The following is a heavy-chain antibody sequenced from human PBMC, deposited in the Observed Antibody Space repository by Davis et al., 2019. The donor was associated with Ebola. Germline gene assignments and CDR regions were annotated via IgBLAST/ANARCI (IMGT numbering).Heavy chain of an antibody. J-gene: IGHJ4*02. V-gene: IGHV3-11*04. Sequence: GESLKISCAASGFTFSDYYINWIRQAPGKGLEWVSYISSSGSIIYYADSVKGRFTISRDNAKNSLYPQMNSLRAEDTAVYYCGGYYWGQGTLVTVSS. CDR1: GFTFSDYY. CDR3: GGYY. D-gene: IGHD3-22*01. CDR2: ISSSGSII.